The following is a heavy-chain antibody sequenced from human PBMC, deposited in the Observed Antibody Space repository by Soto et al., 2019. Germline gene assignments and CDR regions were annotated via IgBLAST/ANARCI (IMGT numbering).Heavy chain of an antibody. D-gene: IGHD2-2*01. CDR1: GFTFSNSG. J-gene: IGHJ4*02. Sequence: VPLVESGGGVVQPGRSLRLSCSASGFTFSNSGMHWVRQAPGKGLEWVAVISFDGSNKYYADSVRGRFAISRDNSKNTLYLQMDSLRAEDTAVYYCAKERMEQYQLLPFFDYWGQGTLLIVSS. CDR2: ISFDGSNK. CDR3: AKERMEQYQLLPFFDY. V-gene: IGHV3-30*18.